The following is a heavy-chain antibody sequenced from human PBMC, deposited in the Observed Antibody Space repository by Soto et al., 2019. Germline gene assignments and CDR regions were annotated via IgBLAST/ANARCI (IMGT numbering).Heavy chain of an antibody. Sequence: PSETLSLTCNVSGGSISKFYWAWIRKTAGNGLEWMGRVYATGTTDYNPSLRSRVAMSVDISKKTFSLRLRSVTGADSGVYYCVRDGSKSLRDWFDPWGQVRLVAFSS. CDR1: GGSISKFY. V-gene: IGHV4-4*07. J-gene: IGHJ5*02. CDR3: VRDGSKSLRDWFDP. CDR2: VYATGTT.